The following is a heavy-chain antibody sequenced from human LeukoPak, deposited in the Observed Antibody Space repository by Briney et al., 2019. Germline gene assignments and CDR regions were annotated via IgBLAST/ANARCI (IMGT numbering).Heavy chain of an antibody. D-gene: IGHD5-18*01. CDR3: ARDRRLQLWSPAGFDY. CDR2: ISSSGVYI. Sequence: GGSLRLSCAASGFTFNGSVMHWVRQAPGKGLEWVSSISSSGVYIYYADSLKGRFTISRDNAKNSLYLQMNSLRADDTAVYYCARDRRLQLWSPAGFDYWGQGTLVTASS. CDR1: GFTFNGSV. J-gene: IGHJ4*02. V-gene: IGHV3-21*01.